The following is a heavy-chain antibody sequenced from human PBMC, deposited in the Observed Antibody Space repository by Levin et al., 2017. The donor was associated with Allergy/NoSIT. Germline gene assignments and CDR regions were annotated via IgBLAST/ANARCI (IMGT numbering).Heavy chain of an antibody. CDR1: GFTVSSHY. CDR2: IYSGGST. V-gene: IGHV3-66*01. Sequence: GESLKISCAASGFTVSSHYMSWVRQAPGKGLEWVSVIYSGGSTYYADSVKGRFTISRDNSKNTLYLQMNSLRAEDTAVYYCARDLFNVVAEEAFDIWGQGTMVTVSS. CDR3: ARDLFNVVAEEAFDI. J-gene: IGHJ3*02. D-gene: IGHD2-15*01.